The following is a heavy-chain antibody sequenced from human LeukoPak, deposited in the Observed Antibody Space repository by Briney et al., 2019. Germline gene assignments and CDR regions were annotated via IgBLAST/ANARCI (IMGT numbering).Heavy chain of an antibody. CDR3: ARSPGYDSSGSTPDYYYGMDV. V-gene: IGHV3-23*01. CDR1: GFTFSSYA. Sequence: RSLRLSCAASGFTFSSYAMSWVRQAPGKGLEWVSAISGSGGSTYYADSVKGRFTISRDNSKNTLYLQMNSLRAEDTAVYYCARSPGYDSSGSTPDYYYGMDVWGQGTTVTVSS. CDR2: ISGSGGST. J-gene: IGHJ6*02. D-gene: IGHD3-22*01.